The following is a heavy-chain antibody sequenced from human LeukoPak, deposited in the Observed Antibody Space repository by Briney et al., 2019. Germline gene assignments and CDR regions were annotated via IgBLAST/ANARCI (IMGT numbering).Heavy chain of an antibody. CDR1: GFTLTSYS. Sequence: GGSLRLSCAPSGFTLTSYSTNSVRQAPGERLEWGSSISSSSSYIYYADSVKGRFTISRDNAKNSLYLQMNSLRAEDTAVYYCARDGRAGGSYQFDYWGQGTLVTVS. CDR3: ARDGRAGGSYQFDY. D-gene: IGHD1-26*01. V-gene: IGHV3-21*01. CDR2: ISSSSSYI. J-gene: IGHJ4*02.